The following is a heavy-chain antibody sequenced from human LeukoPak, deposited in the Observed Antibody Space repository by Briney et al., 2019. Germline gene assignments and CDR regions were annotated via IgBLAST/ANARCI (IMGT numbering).Heavy chain of an antibody. J-gene: IGHJ4*02. D-gene: IGHD3-22*01. Sequence: SETLFLTCAVSGGSISSGGYSWSWIRQPPGKGLEWIGYIYHSGSTYYNPSLKSRVTISVDRSKNQFSLKLSSVTAADTAVYYCARHYSVVVDYWGQGTLVTVSS. CDR1: GGSISSGGYS. CDR2: IYHSGST. CDR3: ARHYSVVVDY. V-gene: IGHV4-30-2*02.